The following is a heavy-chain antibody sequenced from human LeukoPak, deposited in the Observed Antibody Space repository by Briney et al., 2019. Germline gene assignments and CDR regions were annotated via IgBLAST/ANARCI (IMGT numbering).Heavy chain of an antibody. Sequence: PGGSLRLSCAASGFTFSSYWMSWVRQAPGKGLEWVANIKQDGSEKYYVDSVKGRFAISRDNAKNSLYLQMNSLRAEDTAVYYCARRRIVGARGRIDPWGQGTLVTVSS. J-gene: IGHJ5*02. CDR2: IKQDGSEK. CDR1: GFTFSSYW. V-gene: IGHV3-7*01. CDR3: ARRRIVGARGRIDP. D-gene: IGHD1-26*01.